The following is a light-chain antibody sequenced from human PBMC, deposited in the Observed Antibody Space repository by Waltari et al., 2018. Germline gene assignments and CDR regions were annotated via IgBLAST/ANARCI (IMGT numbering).Light chain of an antibody. CDR2: ETS. CDR1: QSVSIN. Sequence: EIVLTPSPAPLSSFRGQRATLSCRASQSVSINLGWYQQKLGQPHRLHIYETSDRATGIPDRFSASGFGTDFTLTISSLEPEDVAVYFCQQTSSWPLTFGGETKVEIK. CDR3: QQTSSWPLT. J-gene: IGKJ4*01. V-gene: IGKV3-11*01.